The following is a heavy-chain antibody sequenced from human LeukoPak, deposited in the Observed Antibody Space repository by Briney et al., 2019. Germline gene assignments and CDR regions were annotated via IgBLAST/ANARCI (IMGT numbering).Heavy chain of an antibody. V-gene: IGHV4-61*01. D-gene: IGHD3-10*01. CDR2: IYYSGST. CDR3: ARDRGSGSYGSYYYYGMDV. CDR1: GGSVSSGSYY. Sequence: SETLSLTCTVSGGSVSSGSYYWSWLRQPPGKGLEWIGYIYYSGSTNYNPSLKSRVTISVGTSKNQFSLKLSSVTAADTAVYYCARDRGSGSYGSYYYYGMDVWGQGTTVTVSS. J-gene: IGHJ6*02.